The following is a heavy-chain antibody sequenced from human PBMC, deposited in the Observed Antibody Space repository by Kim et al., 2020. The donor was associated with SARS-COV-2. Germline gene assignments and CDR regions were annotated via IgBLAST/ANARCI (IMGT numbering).Heavy chain of an antibody. CDR1: GITVTTNY. Sequence: GGSLRLSCAVSGITVTTNYMNWVRQAPGKGLEWVSTIYSGGTTYYADSVKGRFTISRDTSKNTLYLQMNSLRAEDTAVYYCAREPYSSTSLDYWGPGTLV. J-gene: IGHJ4*02. V-gene: IGHV3-66*01. CDR3: AREPYSSTSLDY. D-gene: IGHD6-13*01. CDR2: IYSGGTT.